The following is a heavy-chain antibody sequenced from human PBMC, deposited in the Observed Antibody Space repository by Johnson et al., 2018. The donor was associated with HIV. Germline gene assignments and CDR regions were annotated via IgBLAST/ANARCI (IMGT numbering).Heavy chain of an antibody. CDR3: ARDVTKDAFDI. CDR1: GFTVSSNY. Sequence: VQLVESGGGLVQPGGSLRLSCAASGFTVSSNYMSWVRQAPGKGLEWVSVIHSGGSTYYADSVKGRFTISRDNSKNTLYLQMNSLRAEDTAVYYCARDVTKDAFDIWGQGTMVTVSS. J-gene: IGHJ3*02. D-gene: IGHD4-17*01. V-gene: IGHV3-66*01. CDR2: IHSGGST.